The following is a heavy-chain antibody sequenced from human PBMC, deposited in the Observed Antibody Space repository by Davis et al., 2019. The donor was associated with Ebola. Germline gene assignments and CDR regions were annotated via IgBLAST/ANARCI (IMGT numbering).Heavy chain of an antibody. V-gene: IGHV1-8*02. Sequence: ASVKVSCKASGYTFTSYGISWVRQAPGQGLEWMGRINPNSGNTGYAQKFQGRVTMTRENSMSTAYMELRSLRSEDTAVYFCARGGVAYSDLDYWGQGTLVAVSS. CDR2: INPNSGNT. J-gene: IGHJ4*02. CDR1: GYTFTSYG. D-gene: IGHD2-21*01. CDR3: ARGGVAYSDLDY.